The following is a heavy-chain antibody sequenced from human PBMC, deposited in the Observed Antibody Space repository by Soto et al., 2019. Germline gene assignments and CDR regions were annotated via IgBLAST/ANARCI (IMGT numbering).Heavy chain of an antibody. D-gene: IGHD6-13*01. CDR3: ANGLSLESSSWFHNWFDP. J-gene: IGHJ5*02. Sequence: QVQLQQWGAGLLKPSETLSLTCAVYGGSFSGYYWSWIRQPPGKGLEWIGEINHSGSTNYNPSLKSRVTISVDTSKNQLSLKLTSVTAADTAVYDCANGLSLESSSWFHNWFDPWGQGTLVTVSS. V-gene: IGHV4-34*01. CDR1: GGSFSGYY. CDR2: INHSGST.